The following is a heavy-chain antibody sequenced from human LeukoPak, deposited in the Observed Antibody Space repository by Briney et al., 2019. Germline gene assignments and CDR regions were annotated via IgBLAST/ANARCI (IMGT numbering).Heavy chain of an antibody. V-gene: IGHV4-59*01. CDR1: GGSISSYY. Sequence: SETLSLTCAVSGGSISSYYWSWIRQPPGKGLEWGGYIYYSGSTNYNPSLKSRVTISVDTSKNQFSLKLSSVTAADTAVYYCAGGLGYSSGWYVEFDYWGQGTLVTVSS. CDR2: IYYSGST. CDR3: AGGLGYSSGWYVEFDY. J-gene: IGHJ4*02. D-gene: IGHD6-19*01.